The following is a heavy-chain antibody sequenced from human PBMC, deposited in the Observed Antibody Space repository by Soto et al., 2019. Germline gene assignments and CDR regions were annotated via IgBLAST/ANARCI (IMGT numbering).Heavy chain of an antibody. V-gene: IGHV3-30-3*01. CDR3: ARGGMATSNFDY. J-gene: IGHJ4*02. CDR2: ISYDGSNK. D-gene: IGHD5-12*01. Sequence: QVQLVESGGGVVQPGRSLRLSCAASGFTFSSYAMHWVRQAPGKGLEWVAVISYDGSNKYYADSVKGRFTISRDNSKNPLYLQMNSLRAEDTAVYYCARGGMATSNFDYWGQGTLVTVSS. CDR1: GFTFSSYA.